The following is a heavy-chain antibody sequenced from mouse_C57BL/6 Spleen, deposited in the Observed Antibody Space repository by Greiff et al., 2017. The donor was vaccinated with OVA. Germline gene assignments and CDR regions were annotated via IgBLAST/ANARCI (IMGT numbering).Heavy chain of an antibody. CDR1: GFTFSNYW. CDR2: IRLKSDNYAT. D-gene: IGHD1-1*01. J-gene: IGHJ1*03. V-gene: IGHV6-3*01. Sequence: EVQLVESGGGLVQPGGSMKLSCVASGFTFSNYWMNWVRQSPEKGLEWVAQIRLKSDNYATHYAESVKGRFTISRDDSKSSVYLQMNNLRAEDTGIYYCTGYYYGDWYFDVWGTGTTVTVSS. CDR3: TGYYYGDWYFDV.